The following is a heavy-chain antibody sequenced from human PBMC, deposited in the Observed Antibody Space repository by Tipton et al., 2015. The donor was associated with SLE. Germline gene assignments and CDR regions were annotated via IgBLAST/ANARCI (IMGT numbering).Heavy chain of an antibody. Sequence: TLSLTCTVSGGSISSSSYYWGWIRQPPGKWLEWIGSIYYSGSTYYNPSLKSRVTISVDTSKNQFSLKLSSVTAADTAVYYCARPQIKDGYYFDYWGQGTLVTVSS. D-gene: IGHD3-10*01. CDR1: GGSISSSSYY. CDR3: ARPQIKDGYYFDY. J-gene: IGHJ4*02. CDR2: IYYSGST. V-gene: IGHV4-39*07.